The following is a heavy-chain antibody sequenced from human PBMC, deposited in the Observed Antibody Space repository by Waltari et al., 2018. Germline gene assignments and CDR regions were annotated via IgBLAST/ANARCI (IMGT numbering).Heavy chain of an antibody. CDR1: GLPHFPHA. V-gene: IGHV3-23*01. D-gene: IGHD1-20*01. Sequence: EVQLLASGGGLLQPGVSLRLSLQASGLPHFPHAINLLRQAPGKGLEWVSSISVSDATYYADSVKGRFTISRDYSDNTVYLQMDSLRADDTAVYFCAKPFYNWDDPLHSWGQGTPVTVSS. CDR2: ISVSDAT. J-gene: IGHJ1*01. CDR3: AKPFYNWDDPLHS.